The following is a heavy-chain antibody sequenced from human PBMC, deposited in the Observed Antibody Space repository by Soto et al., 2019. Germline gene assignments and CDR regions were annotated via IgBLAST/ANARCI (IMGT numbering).Heavy chain of an antibody. CDR1: GFTVSSNY. CDR3: ARCPGSDYGDPAYMDV. J-gene: IGHJ6*03. Sequence: GGSLRLSCAASGFTVSSNYMSWVRQAPGKGLEWVSVIYSGGSTYYADSVKGRFTISRHNSKNTLYLQMNSLRAEDTAVYYCARCPGSDYGDPAYMDVWGKGTTVTVS. D-gene: IGHD4-17*01. CDR2: IYSGGST. V-gene: IGHV3-53*04.